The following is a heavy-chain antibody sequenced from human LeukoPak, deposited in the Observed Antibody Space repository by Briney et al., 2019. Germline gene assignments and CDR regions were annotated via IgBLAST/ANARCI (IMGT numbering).Heavy chain of an antibody. CDR3: ARDIPPDFWSGYFYGMDV. Sequence: PSETLSLTCAVSGGSISSGGYSWSWIRQPPGKGLEWIGYIYHSGSTYYNPSLKSRVTISVDRSKNQFSLKLSSVTAADTAVYYCARDIPPDFWSGYFYGMDVWGQGTTVTVSS. CDR2: IYHSGST. D-gene: IGHD3-3*01. J-gene: IGHJ6*02. V-gene: IGHV4-30-2*01. CDR1: GGSISSGGYS.